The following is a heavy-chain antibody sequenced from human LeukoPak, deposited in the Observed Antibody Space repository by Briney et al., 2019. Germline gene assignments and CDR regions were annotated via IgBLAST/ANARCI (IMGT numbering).Heavy chain of an antibody. CDR1: GFTFSNDA. Sequence: GGSLRLSCAASGFTFSNDAMTWVRQAPGKGLVWVSTVSGIGANTFYADSVKGRFIISRDNFKNSLYLQMHSLRVDDTATYYCAKVFDFWGGSDYYYLDVWGKGTTVTVSS. CDR3: AKVFDFWGGSDYYYLDV. CDR2: VSGIGANT. D-gene: IGHD3-3*01. J-gene: IGHJ6*03. V-gene: IGHV3-23*01.